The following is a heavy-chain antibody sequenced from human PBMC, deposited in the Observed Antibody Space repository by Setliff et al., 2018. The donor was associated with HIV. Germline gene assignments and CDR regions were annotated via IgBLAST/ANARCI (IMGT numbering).Heavy chain of an antibody. CDR1: GGTFSSYG. CDR3: VTSEPYNSSPFH. V-gene: IGHV1-18*01. Sequence: ASVKVSCKASGGTFSSYGITWVRQAPGQGLEWMGWISAYSGNTNYAQKLQGRVTMTTDTSTNTASMELRRLRSNDTAVYYCVTSEPYNSSPFHWGQGTLVTVSS. J-gene: IGHJ4*02. CDR2: ISAYSGNT. D-gene: IGHD6-13*01.